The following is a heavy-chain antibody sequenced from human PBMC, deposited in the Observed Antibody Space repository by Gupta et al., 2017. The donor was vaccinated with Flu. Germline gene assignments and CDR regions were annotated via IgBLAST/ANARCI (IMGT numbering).Heavy chain of an antibody. Sequence: EVQLVESGGGLVQPGGSLRLSCAASGFTLSGYEMNWVRQAPGKGLEWVSYISSSGSTIYYADSVKGRFTSSRDNAKNSLHLQMTSLRAEDTAVYYGARDRGILNYGDYFDCWGQGTRVTVSS. CDR3: ARDRGILNYGDYFDC. J-gene: IGHJ4*02. CDR2: ISSSGSTI. CDR1: GFTLSGYE. D-gene: IGHD4-17*01. V-gene: IGHV3-48*03.